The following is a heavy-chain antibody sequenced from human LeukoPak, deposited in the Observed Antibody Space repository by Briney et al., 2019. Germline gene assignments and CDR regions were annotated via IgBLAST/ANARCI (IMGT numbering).Heavy chain of an antibody. CDR1: GFTVSSNC. CDR3: ARAFSSGYLNFAYYFDY. D-gene: IGHD3-22*01. CDR2: IYSGGST. V-gene: IGHV3-53*01. Sequence: GGSLRLSCAASGFTVSSNCMSWVRQAPGKGLEWVSVIYSGGSTYYADSVKGRFTISRDNSKNTLYLQMNSLRAEDTAVYYCARAFSSGYLNFAYYFDYWGQGTLVTVSS. J-gene: IGHJ4*02.